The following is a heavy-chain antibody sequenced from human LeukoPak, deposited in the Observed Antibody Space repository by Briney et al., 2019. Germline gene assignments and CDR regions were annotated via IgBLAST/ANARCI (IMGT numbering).Heavy chain of an antibody. CDR1: GFTFSSYW. Sequence: PGGSLRLSCAASGFTFSSYWMSWVRQAPGKGLEWVANIKQDGSEKYYVDSVKGRFTISRDNAKNSLYLQVNSLRAEDTAVYYCARQETDVLRFLEWLGGDYYYGMDVWGQGTTVTVSS. D-gene: IGHD3-3*01. CDR3: ARQETDVLRFLEWLGGDYYYGMDV. J-gene: IGHJ6*02. CDR2: IKQDGSEK. V-gene: IGHV3-7*01.